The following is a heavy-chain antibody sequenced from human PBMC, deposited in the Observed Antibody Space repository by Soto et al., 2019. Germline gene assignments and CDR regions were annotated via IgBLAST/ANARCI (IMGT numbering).Heavy chain of an antibody. J-gene: IGHJ6*02. CDR2: IIPIFGTA. V-gene: IGHV1-69*01. D-gene: IGHD5-18*01. Sequence: QVQLVQSGAEVKKPGSSVKVSCKASGGTFSSYAISWVRQAPGQGLEWMGGIIPIFGTANYAQKFQGRVTITADESTSTAYMELSSLRSEDSAVYYCARDGYIYGGDYYYYGMDVWGQGTTVTVSS. CDR1: GGTFSSYA. CDR3: ARDGYIYGGDYYYYGMDV.